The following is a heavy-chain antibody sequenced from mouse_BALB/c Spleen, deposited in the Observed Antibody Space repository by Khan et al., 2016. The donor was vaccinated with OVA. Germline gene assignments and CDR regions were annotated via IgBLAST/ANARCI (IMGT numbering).Heavy chain of an antibody. CDR1: GYRFTDYI. CDR3: ARVNWQSYYFDY. V-gene: IGHV1S136*01. J-gene: IGHJ2*01. Sequence: EVQLQQSGPELVKPGTSVRMSCKASGYRFTDYIIHWMKQKPGQGLDWIGYINPYSGATEDNEKFKGKATLTSDKSSNTAYMELSSLTSEDTAVYFCARVNWQSYYFDYWGQGTTLTVSS. D-gene: IGHD4-1*01. CDR2: INPYSGAT.